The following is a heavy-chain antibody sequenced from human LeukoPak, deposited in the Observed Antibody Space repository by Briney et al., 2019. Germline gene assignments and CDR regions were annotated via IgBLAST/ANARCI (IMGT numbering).Heavy chain of an antibody. CDR1: GFTFSSYV. J-gene: IGHJ6*04. CDR3: AKDRHFEGSGSSTWEWDV. CDR2: SSGSGGST. Sequence: GGSLRLSCAASGFTFSSYVMSWVRQAPGKGLEWVSASSGSGGSTYYAVSVKGRFTISRDKSKSTLSLQMNILRAGDTAVYYCAKDRHFEGSGSSTWEWDVWGKGTTVTISS. D-gene: IGHD3-10*01. V-gene: IGHV3-23*01.